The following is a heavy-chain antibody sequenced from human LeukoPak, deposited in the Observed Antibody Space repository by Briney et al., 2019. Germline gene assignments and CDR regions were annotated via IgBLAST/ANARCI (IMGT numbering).Heavy chain of an antibody. CDR1: GGTFSSYA. V-gene: IGHV1-69*05. J-gene: IGHJ6*03. CDR3: ATARERAMREGRATPGFYYYMDV. CDR2: ILPVLGTA. Sequence: SVKVSCKASGGTFSSYAISWVRQAPGQGLEWMGGILPVLGTADYAQRLQGRVTITTDESTSTAYMELSSLRSEDTAAYFYATARERAMREGRATPGFYYYMDVWGKGTTVTVSS. D-gene: IGHD2-2*01.